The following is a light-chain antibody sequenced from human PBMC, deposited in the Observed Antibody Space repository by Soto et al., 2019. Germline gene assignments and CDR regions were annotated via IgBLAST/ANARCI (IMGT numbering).Light chain of an antibody. CDR3: QQLNRYPYT. CDR1: QGISSY. J-gene: IGKJ2*01. V-gene: IGKV1-9*01. CDR2: AAS. Sequence: DVQVTQAPSFLSASVGDRVTITCRASQGISSYLAWYQQKPGKDPKLLIYAASTLQSGVPSRFSGSGSGTEFTLTISSLQPEDFATYYFQQLNRYPYTFGQGTKLEIK.